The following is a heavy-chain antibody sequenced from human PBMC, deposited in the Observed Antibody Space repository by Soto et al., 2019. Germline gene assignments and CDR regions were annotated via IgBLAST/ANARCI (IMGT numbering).Heavy chain of an antibody. CDR3: ARDKGTGLLWFGELYF. J-gene: IGHJ4*02. D-gene: IGHD3-10*01. CDR1: GGSISSYY. Sequence: SETLSLTCTVSGGSISSYYWSWIRQPPGKGLEWIGDIYYSGSTNYNPSLKSRVTISVDTSKNQFSLKLSSVVAADTAVYYCARDKGTGLLWFGELYFWGQGTLVTVSS. V-gene: IGHV4-59*01. CDR2: IYYSGST.